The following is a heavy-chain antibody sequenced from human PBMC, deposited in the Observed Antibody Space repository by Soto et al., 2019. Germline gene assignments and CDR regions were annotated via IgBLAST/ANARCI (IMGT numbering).Heavy chain of an antibody. J-gene: IGHJ4*01. V-gene: IGHV1-69*13. CDR1: GGTFSSYA. Sequence: ASVKVSCKASGGTFSSYAISWVRQAPGQGLEWMGGIIPIFGTANYAQKFQGRVTITADESTRTAYMELSSLRSEDTAVYYCARDRIGRPHGEYYFDYWGDVTLVTVSS. D-gene: IGHD2-21*01. CDR2: IIPIFGTA. CDR3: ARDRIGRPHGEYYFDY.